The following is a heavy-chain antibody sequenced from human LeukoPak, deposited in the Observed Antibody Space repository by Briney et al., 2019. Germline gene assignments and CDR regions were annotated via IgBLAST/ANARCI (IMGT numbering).Heavy chain of an antibody. D-gene: IGHD2-21*01. Sequence: KPSQTLSLTCAISGDSVSSNSAAWNWIRQSPSRGLEWLGKTYYRSKWYNEYAVSMKTRLTINADTSKNQFSLQLKSVALEDTAVYYCARDIPGVSPFDYWGQGTPVTVSS. V-gene: IGHV6-1*01. CDR3: ARDIPGVSPFDY. J-gene: IGHJ4*02. CDR2: TYYRSKWYN. CDR1: GDSVSSNSAA.